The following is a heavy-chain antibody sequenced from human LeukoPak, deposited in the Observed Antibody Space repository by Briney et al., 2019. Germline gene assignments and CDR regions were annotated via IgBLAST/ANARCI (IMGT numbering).Heavy chain of an antibody. CDR1: GGSISSYY. CDR2: IYYSGST. J-gene: IGHJ5*02. V-gene: IGHV4-59*01. CDR3: ARAFRAVDHWFDP. D-gene: IGHD6-19*01. Sequence: PSETLSLTCTVSGGSISSYYWSWIRQPPGKGLEWIGYIYYSGSTNYNPSLKSRVTISVDTSKNQFSLKLSSVTAADTAVYYCARAFRAVDHWFDPWGQGTLVTVSS.